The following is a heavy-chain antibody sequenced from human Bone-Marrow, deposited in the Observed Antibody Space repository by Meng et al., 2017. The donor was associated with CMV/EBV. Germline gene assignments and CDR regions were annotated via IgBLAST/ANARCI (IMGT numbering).Heavy chain of an antibody. CDR3: ARASIVGVTLWFDP. V-gene: IGHV4-59*01. J-gene: IGHJ5*02. CDR1: GDPISSYY. Sequence: GSLRLSCTVSGDPISSYYWSWIRQPPGKELEWIGYIYNSGSTNHNPSLKSRVTILVDMSKNQFSLKLISVTAADTAVYYCARASIVGVTLWFDPWGQGTRVTGSS. D-gene: IGHD1-26*01. CDR2: IYNSGST.